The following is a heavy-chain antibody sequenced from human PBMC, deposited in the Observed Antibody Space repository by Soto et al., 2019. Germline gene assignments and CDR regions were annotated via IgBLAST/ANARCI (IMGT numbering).Heavy chain of an antibody. J-gene: IGHJ4*02. CDR1: GGSFSGYY. CDR2: INHSGRT. CDR3: ARTSGITPTRVFDY. V-gene: IGHV4-34*01. D-gene: IGHD3-10*01. Sequence: QVQLQQWGAGLLKPSETLSLTCAVYGGSFSGYYWSWIRQPPGKGLEWIGEINHSGRTNYNPSLKIRVTISVDTSKNQFSRKLSSVPAADTAVYYCARTSGITPTRVFDYWGQGTLVTVSS.